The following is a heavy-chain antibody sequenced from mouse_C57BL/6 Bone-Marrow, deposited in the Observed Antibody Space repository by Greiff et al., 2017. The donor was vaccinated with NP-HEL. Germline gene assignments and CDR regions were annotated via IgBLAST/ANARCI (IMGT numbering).Heavy chain of an antibody. V-gene: IGHV1-4*01. CDR2: INPSSGYT. Sequence: VMLVESGAELARPGASVKMSCKASGYTFTSYTMHWVKQRPGQGLEWIGYINPSSGYTKYNQKFKDKTTLTADKSSSTAYMQLSSLTSEDSAVYYCARGPSFHSRGFAYWGQGTLVTVSA. J-gene: IGHJ3*01. CDR3: ARGPSFHSRGFAY. D-gene: IGHD6-1*01. CDR1: GYTFTSYT.